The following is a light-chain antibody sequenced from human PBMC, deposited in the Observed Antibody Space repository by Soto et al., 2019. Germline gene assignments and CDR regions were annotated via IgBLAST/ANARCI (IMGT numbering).Light chain of an antibody. J-gene: IGLJ1*01. Sequence: QSALTQPASVSGSPGQSITISCTGTSGDVGAYDFVSWYQHHPGKAPRLVIYDVSRRPAGASDRFSGSKSGSTASLTISTLQAEDEADYYCVSFTVTYSYVFGTGNKVTV. CDR3: VSFTVTYSYV. V-gene: IGLV2-14*01. CDR2: DVS. CDR1: SGDVGAYDF.